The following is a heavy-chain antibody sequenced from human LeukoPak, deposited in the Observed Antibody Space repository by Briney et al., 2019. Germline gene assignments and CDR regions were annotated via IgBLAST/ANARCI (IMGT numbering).Heavy chain of an antibody. V-gene: IGHV1-58*02. CDR2: IVVCSGNT. CDR3: AAREMAVSYYFDY. D-gene: IGHD5-24*01. Sequence: SVKVSCKASGFTFTSSAMQWVRQARGQRLEWIGWIVVCSGNTNYAQKFQERVTITRDMSTSTVYVELSSLRSGDTAVYYCAAREMAVSYYFDYWGQGTLVTVSS. J-gene: IGHJ4*02. CDR1: GFTFTSSA.